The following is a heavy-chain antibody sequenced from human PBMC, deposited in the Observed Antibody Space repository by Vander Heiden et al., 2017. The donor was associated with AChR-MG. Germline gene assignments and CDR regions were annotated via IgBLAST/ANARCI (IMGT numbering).Heavy chain of an antibody. CDR2: IIPIFGTA. D-gene: IGHD3-22*01. V-gene: IGHV1-69*06. CDR1: GGTFSSYA. Sequence: QVQLVQSGAEVKKPGSSVKVSCQASGGTFSSYAISWVRQAPGQGLEWMGGIIPIFGTANYAQKFQGRVTITADKSTSTAYMELSSLRSEDTAVYYCARDVGRYYYDSSGYLSWGQGTLVTVSS. CDR3: ARDVGRYYYDSSGYLS. J-gene: IGHJ5*02.